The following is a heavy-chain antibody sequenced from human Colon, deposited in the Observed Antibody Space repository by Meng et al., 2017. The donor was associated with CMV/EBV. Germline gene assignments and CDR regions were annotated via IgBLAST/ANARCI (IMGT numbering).Heavy chain of an antibody. CDR3: ARDRFGGGDCCDSDH. CDR2: ISGGGDKT. CDR1: GDSINNYY. J-gene: IGHJ4*02. Sequence: GGSLRPSCTVSGDSINNYYWSWFRQSPGKGLEWVSRISGGGDKTYYADSVKGRFSVSRDNSDNTLYLQMNSLRTDDTAVYYCARDRFGGGDCCDSDHWGQGTLVTVSS. D-gene: IGHD2-21*02. V-gene: IGHV3-23*01.